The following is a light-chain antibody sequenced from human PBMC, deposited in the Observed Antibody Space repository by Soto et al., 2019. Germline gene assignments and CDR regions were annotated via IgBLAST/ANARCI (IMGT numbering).Light chain of an antibody. V-gene: IGLV1-40*01. CDR3: QPYNNRPGAYVV. J-gene: IGLJ2*01. CDR1: SSNIGADYY. CDR2: GNI. Sequence: QSVLTQPPSVSGAPGQRVTISCTATSSNIGADYYVHWYQQLPGTAPKLLIYGNINRPSGVPDRFSGPKSGTSASLAITGLLAEDEADCYCQPYNNRPGAYVVFGGGTKLHRP.